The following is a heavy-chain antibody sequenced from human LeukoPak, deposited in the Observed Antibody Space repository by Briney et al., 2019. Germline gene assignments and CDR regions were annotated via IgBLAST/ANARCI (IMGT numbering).Heavy chain of an antibody. Sequence: GGSLRLSCAASGFTFSSYSMNWVRQAPGKGLEWVSSISSSSSYIYYADSVKGRFTISRDNAKNSLYLQMNGLRAEDTAVYYCASPVITTGYQPGYWGQGTLVTVSS. J-gene: IGHJ4*02. V-gene: IGHV3-21*01. CDR3: ASPVITTGYQPGY. CDR2: ISSSSSYI. CDR1: GFTFSSYS. D-gene: IGHD3-9*01.